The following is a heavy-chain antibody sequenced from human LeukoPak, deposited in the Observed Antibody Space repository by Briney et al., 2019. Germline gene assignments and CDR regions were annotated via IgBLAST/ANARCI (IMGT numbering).Heavy chain of an antibody. CDR1: GYSISSAYY. CDR2: MYHSGST. CDR3: ARGFRGNNFDY. V-gene: IGHV4-38-2*02. Sequence: SETLSLTCSVSGYSISSAYYWGWIRQPPGKGLEWIGTMYHSGSTNYNPSLKSRVTISVDTSKNQFSLKLSSVTAADTAVYFCARGFRGNNFDYWGQGTLVTVSS. D-gene: IGHD1-26*01. J-gene: IGHJ4*02.